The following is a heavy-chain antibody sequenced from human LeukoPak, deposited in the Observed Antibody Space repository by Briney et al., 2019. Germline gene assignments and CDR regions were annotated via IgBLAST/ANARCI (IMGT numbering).Heavy chain of an antibody. Sequence: GGSLRLSCSASGFTVSSNYMSWVRQAPGKGLEWVSVIYSGGSTYYADSVKGRFTISRDNSKNTLYLQMNSLRAEDTAVYYCAREGSDNYFDYWGQGTLVTVSS. CDR3: AREGSDNYFDY. V-gene: IGHV3-66*01. CDR1: GFTVSSNY. J-gene: IGHJ4*02. CDR2: IYSGGST. D-gene: IGHD3-10*01.